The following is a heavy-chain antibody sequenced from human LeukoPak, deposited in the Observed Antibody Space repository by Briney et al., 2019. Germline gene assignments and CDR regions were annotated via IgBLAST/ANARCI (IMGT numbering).Heavy chain of an antibody. V-gene: IGHV3-23*01. CDR3: AIGPRQKRRLSAY. CDR1: GFTFSSYA. J-gene: IGHJ4*02. D-gene: IGHD6-25*01. CDR2: ISASGGST. Sequence: GGSLRLSCAASGFTFSSYAMRWVRQAPGKGLEWVSGISASGGSTYYAESVQGHFTISKDNSKKRLFLQMNSLRAEATAMYYCAIGPRQKRRLSAYWGQGTLVTVSS.